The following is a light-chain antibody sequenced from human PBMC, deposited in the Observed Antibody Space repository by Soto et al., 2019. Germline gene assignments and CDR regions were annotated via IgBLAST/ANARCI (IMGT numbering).Light chain of an antibody. CDR3: QQYSHLIT. V-gene: IGKV1-33*01. J-gene: IGKJ5*01. CDR1: QDISNY. Sequence: DIQMTQSPSSLPASVGDKVTNTCQASQDISNYLNWYQQKLGKAPKLLIYDASNLETGVPSRFSGSGSGTDFTFTISSLQPEDIATYYCQQYSHLITFGQGTRLEIK. CDR2: DAS.